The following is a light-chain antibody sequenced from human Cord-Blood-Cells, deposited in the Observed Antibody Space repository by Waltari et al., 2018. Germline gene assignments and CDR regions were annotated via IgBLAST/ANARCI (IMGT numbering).Light chain of an antibody. CDR3: CSDAGSSTYV. J-gene: IGLJ1*01. CDR2: EGS. V-gene: IGLV2-23*01. CDR1: SSDVGSYNL. Sequence: QSALTQPASVSGSPGQSITISCTGTSSDVGSYNLVSWYQQHPGKAPKLMIYEGSKRRAGVSMRFSGSKSGNTACLTISGLQAEDEADYYCCSDAGSSTYVFGTGTKVTVL.